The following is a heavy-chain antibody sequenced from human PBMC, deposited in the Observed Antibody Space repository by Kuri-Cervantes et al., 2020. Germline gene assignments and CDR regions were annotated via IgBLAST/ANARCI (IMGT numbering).Heavy chain of an antibody. Sequence: ESLKISCAISGYSISSAYYWGWIRQPPGKGLEWIGSIYQSGSAYYNPSLQSRVTISLDTSKNRFSLKLDSVTAADTAVYYCARDSSGYYYFDFWGQGTLVTVSS. CDR2: IYQSGSA. D-gene: IGHD3-22*01. CDR3: ARDSSGYYYFDF. V-gene: IGHV4-38-2*01. J-gene: IGHJ4*02. CDR1: GYSISSAYY.